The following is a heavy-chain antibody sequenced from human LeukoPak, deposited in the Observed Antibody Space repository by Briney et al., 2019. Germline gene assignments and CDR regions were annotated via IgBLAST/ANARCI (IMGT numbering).Heavy chain of an antibody. D-gene: IGHD3-22*01. CDR1: GGSISSSSYY. Sequence: NPSETLSLTCTVSGGSISSSSYYWGWIRQPPGKGLEWIGSIYYSGSTYYNPSLKSRVTISVDTSKNQFSLKLSSVTAADTAVYYCARGYDIVVGDPFDYWGQGTLVTVSS. CDR3: ARGYDIVVGDPFDY. CDR2: IYYSGST. J-gene: IGHJ4*02. V-gene: IGHV4-39*07.